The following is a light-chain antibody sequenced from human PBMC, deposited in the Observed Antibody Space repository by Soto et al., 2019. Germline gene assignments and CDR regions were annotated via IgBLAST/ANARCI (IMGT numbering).Light chain of an antibody. J-gene: IGKJ5*01. CDR2: DAS. CDR3: QQRSNWRRIT. CDR1: QRVSSY. V-gene: IGKV3-11*01. Sequence: EIVLTQSPATLSLSPGERATLSCRASQRVSSYLAWYQQKPGQAPRLLIYDASNRATGIPARFSGSGSGTDFTLTISSLEPEDFAVYYCQQRSNWRRITFGQGTRLEIK.